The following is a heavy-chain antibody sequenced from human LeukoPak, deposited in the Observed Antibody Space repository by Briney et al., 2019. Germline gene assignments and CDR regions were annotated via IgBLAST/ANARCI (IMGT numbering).Heavy chain of an antibody. J-gene: IGHJ4*02. CDR3: ARHDSSGYFPSFDY. Sequence: ASVKVSCKASGYTFTSYDINWVRQATGQGLEWMGWMNPNSGNTGYAQKFQGRVTITRNTSISTAYMELSSLRSEDTAVYYCARHDSSGYFPSFDYWGQGTLVTVSS. D-gene: IGHD3-22*01. CDR2: MNPNSGNT. CDR1: GYTFTSYD. V-gene: IGHV1-8*03.